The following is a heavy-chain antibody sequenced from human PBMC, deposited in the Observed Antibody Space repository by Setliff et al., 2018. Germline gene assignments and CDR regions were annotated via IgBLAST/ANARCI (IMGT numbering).Heavy chain of an antibody. J-gene: IGHJ4*02. CDR3: AKGLRSSGPDWYFDH. D-gene: IGHD3-22*01. V-gene: IGHV3-30*02. CDR1: GFVFNTYG. Sequence: SGGSLRLSCAASGFVFNTYGMHWVRQAPGKGLDWVASVRFDGSYKVYADSVKGRFTISRDNSENTLFLQMTSLRAEDTAVYYCAKGLRSSGPDWYFDHWGPGTLVTVSS. CDR2: VRFDGSYK.